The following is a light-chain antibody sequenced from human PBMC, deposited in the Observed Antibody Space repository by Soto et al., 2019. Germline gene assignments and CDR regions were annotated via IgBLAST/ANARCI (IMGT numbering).Light chain of an antibody. CDR1: RSNIGAYNF. Sequence: QSALTQPASVSGSPGQSITISCTGTRSNIGAYNFVSWYQQHPGKAPKLIIYDVSLRPSGVAHRFSGSKSGNTASLTISGLQAEDEADYYCSSDAGSSSLVVFGGGTKLTVL. V-gene: IGLV2-14*01. J-gene: IGLJ2*01. CDR3: SSDAGSSSLVV. CDR2: DVS.